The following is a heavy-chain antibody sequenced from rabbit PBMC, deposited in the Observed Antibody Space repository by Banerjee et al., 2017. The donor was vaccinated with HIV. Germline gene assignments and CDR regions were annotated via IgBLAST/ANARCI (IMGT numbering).Heavy chain of an antibody. Sequence: QEQLEESGGDLVKPEGSLTLTCTASGFSFSNYGVSWVRQAPGKGLEWIACINSNTGNTVYASWAKGRFTISKASPTTVTLQMTSLTAADTATYFCARDLAGVIGWNFNLWGPGTLVTVS. J-gene: IGHJ4*01. CDR3: ARDLAGVIGWNFNL. D-gene: IGHD4-1*01. CDR2: INSNTGNT. CDR1: GFSFSNYG. V-gene: IGHV1S45*01.